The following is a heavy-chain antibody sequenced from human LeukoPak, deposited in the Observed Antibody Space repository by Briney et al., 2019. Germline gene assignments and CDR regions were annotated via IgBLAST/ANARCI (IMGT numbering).Heavy chain of an antibody. D-gene: IGHD3-3*01. Sequence: GESLKISCKGSGYSFTSYWIGWVRQMPGKGLEWMRSIYPGDSDTSYNPSFQGQVTISADTSISTAYLQWSCLTASDTAMYYCARSDTIFGVVITYNRFDPWGQGTLVTVSS. CDR3: ARSDTIFGVVITYNRFDP. J-gene: IGHJ5*02. CDR2: IYPGDSDT. CDR1: GYSFTSYW. V-gene: IGHV5-51*01.